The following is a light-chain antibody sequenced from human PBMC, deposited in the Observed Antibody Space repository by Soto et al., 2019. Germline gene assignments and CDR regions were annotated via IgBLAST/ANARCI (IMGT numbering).Light chain of an antibody. CDR3: SSFTSSITVL. V-gene: IGLV2-14*01. CDR2: EVS. Sequence: QSALTQPASVSGSPGQSITISCTGTSSDVGEYNYVSWYQHHPGKAPKLMIYEVSNRPSGVSNRFSGSKSGNTASLTISGLQAEDEADYYCSSFTSSITVLFGGGTKVTVL. J-gene: IGLJ2*01. CDR1: SSDVGEYNY.